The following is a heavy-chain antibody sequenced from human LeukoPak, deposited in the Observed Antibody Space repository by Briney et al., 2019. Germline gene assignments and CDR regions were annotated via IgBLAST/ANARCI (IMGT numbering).Heavy chain of an antibody. Sequence: GGSLRLSCAASGFTFNSYWMHWVRQAPGKGLLWVSRINSDGSGTTYADSVKGRFTISRDNAKNTLYLQMNSLRAEDTALYYCARAAYGGNPDYWGQGTLVTVSS. CDR2: INSDGSGT. CDR3: ARAAYGGNPDY. J-gene: IGHJ4*02. D-gene: IGHD4-23*01. V-gene: IGHV3-74*01. CDR1: GFTFNSYW.